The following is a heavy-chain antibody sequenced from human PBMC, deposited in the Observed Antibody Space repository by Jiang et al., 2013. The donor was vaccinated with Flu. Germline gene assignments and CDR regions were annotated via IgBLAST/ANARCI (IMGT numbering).Heavy chain of an antibody. CDR3: ALTDYYDSSGYFFDY. CDR1: GGSISSGSYY. CDR2: IYTSGST. J-gene: IGHJ4*02. Sequence: GSGLVKPSQTLSLTCTVSGGSISSGSYYWSWIRQPAGKGLEWIGRIYTSGSTNYNPSLKSRVTISVDTSKNQFSLKLSSVTAADTAVYYCALTDYYDSSGYFFDYWGQGTLVTVSS. D-gene: IGHD3-22*01. V-gene: IGHV4-61*02.